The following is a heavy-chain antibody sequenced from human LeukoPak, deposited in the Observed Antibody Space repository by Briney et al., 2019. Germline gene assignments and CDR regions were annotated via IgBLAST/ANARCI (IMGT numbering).Heavy chain of an antibody. V-gene: IGHV3-23*01. CDR1: GFTFTNYA. CDR2: IAGSGGGT. CDR3: AKALTGEDYGMDV. D-gene: IGHD2-15*01. Sequence: GGSLRLSCAASGFTFTNYAMSWVRQAPGKGLEWVSVIAGSGGGTYYADSVKGRFTISRDTSKNTLYLQVNSLRAEDTAVYYCAKALTGEDYGMDVWGQGTTVTVSS. J-gene: IGHJ6*02.